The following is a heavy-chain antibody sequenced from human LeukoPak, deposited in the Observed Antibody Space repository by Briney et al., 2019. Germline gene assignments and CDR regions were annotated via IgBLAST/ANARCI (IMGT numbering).Heavy chain of an antibody. Sequence: GGSLRLSCAASEFTFSNYAMTWVRQAPGKGLEWVSSITGGGGSTYYADSVQGRFTISRDNAKNTLYLQMNSLRAEDTAVYYCARGGSSSSLGEDFFDYWGQGTLVTVSS. J-gene: IGHJ4*02. CDR3: ARGGSSSSLGEDFFDY. CDR2: ITGGGGST. D-gene: IGHD6-13*01. V-gene: IGHV3-23*01. CDR1: EFTFSNYA.